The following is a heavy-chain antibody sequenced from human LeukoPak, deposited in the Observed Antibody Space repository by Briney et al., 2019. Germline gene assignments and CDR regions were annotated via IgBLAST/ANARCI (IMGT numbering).Heavy chain of an antibody. Sequence: GGSLRLSCAASGFTFSSYAMHWVRQAPGKGLEWVAVISYDGSNKYYADSVKGRFTISRDNSKNTLYLQMNSLRAEDTAVYYCARDRAVLVGATHAEYFQHWGQGTLVTVSS. CDR1: GFTFSSYA. J-gene: IGHJ1*01. D-gene: IGHD1-26*01. V-gene: IGHV3-30-3*01. CDR2: ISYDGSNK. CDR3: ARDRAVLVGATHAEYFQH.